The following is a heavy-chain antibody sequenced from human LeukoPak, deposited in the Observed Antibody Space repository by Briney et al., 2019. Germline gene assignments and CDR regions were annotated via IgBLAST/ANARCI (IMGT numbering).Heavy chain of an antibody. CDR1: GGSISSYY. Sequence: SETLSLTCTVAGGSISSYYWSWIRQPAGKGLEWIGRNYTSGSTNYNPSLKSRVTMSVDTSKNQFSLKLSSVTAADTAVYYCARAGDSSRENDYWGQGTLVTVSS. V-gene: IGHV4-4*07. CDR2: NYTSGST. D-gene: IGHD6-13*01. CDR3: ARAGDSSRENDY. J-gene: IGHJ4*02.